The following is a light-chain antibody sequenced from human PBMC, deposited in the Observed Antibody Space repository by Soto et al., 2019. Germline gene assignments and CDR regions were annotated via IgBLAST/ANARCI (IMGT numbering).Light chain of an antibody. Sequence: EIVLKQSPGTLSLSPGERATLSCRASQSFSSSYLAWYQQKPGQAPRLLIYGASSKATGIPDRFSGSGSGTDFTLTISSLEPEDFAVYYCQQYGSSPFTFGPGTKVDIK. V-gene: IGKV3-20*01. CDR1: QSFSSSY. CDR2: GAS. J-gene: IGKJ3*01. CDR3: QQYGSSPFT.